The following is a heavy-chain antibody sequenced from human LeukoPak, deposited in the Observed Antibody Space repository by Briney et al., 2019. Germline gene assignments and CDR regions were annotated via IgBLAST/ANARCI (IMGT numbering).Heavy chain of an antibody. CDR3: AKGDCSSTSCPRTDAFDI. V-gene: IGHV3-23*01. CDR1: GFTFSSYA. D-gene: IGHD2-2*01. J-gene: IGHJ3*02. Sequence: VGSLRVSCAASGFTFSSYAMSWVRQAPGKGLEWVSPISGSGGSTYYADSVKGRFTISRDNSKNTMYLQMNSLRAEDTAVYYCAKGDCSSTSCPRTDAFDIWGQGTMVTVSS. CDR2: ISGSGGST.